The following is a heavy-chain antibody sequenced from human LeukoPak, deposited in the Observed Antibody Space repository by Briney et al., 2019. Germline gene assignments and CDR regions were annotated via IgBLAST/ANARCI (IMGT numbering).Heavy chain of an antibody. D-gene: IGHD2-2*01. J-gene: IGHJ4*02. CDR1: GGSISTGSYY. CDR2: IYTSGST. V-gene: IGHV4-61*02. CDR3: ARAAGDDIVVVPAAMIRLFFDY. Sequence: PSETLSLTCTVSGGSISTGSYYWSWIRQPAGKGLEWIGRIYTSGSTNYNPSLKSRVTMSVDTSKNQFSLKLGSVTAADTAVYYCARAAGDDIVVVPAAMIRLFFDYWGQGTLVTVSS.